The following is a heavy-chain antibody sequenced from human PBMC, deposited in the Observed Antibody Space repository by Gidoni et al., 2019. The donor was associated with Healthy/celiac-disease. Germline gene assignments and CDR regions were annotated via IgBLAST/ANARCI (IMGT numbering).Heavy chain of an antibody. V-gene: IGHV1-69*04. J-gene: IGHJ6*03. D-gene: IGHD3-22*01. CDR3: SRELGNYYDSSGYYFLGDYYYYLDV. CDR2: IIPILGLA. CDR1: GGTFSSYA. Sequence: QVQLVQSGAEVKKPGSSVTVSCKASGGTFSSYASSWVRQATGQGLAWMGRIIPILGLAHYAQTFQGSVTIPADNSTSTASMELSSLRSEDTAVYYCSRELGNYYDSSGYYFLGDYYYYLDVWGKGTTVTVSS.